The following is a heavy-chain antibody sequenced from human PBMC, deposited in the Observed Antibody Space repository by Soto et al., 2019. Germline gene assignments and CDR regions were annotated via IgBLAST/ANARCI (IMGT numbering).Heavy chain of an antibody. J-gene: IGHJ4*02. CDR2: ISDSGSGT. D-gene: IGHD2-15*01. V-gene: IGHV3-23*01. CDR1: GFTFSSSA. Sequence: PGGSLRLSCAASGFTFSSSAMSWVRQAPGKGLEWVSAISDSGSGTYYSDTVKGRFTISRDNSRNTLYLQMNSLGAEDTAVYFCSKALVGCSGGTCYSGRFDHWGQGTLVTVSS. CDR3: SKALVGCSGGTCYSGRFDH.